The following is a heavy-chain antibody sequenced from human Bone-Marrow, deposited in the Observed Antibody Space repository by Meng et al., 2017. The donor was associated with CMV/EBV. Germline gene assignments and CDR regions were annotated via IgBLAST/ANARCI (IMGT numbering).Heavy chain of an antibody. D-gene: IGHD6-19*01. V-gene: IGHV3-48*03. Sequence: GESLKISCAASGFTFSSYEMNWVRQAPGKGLEWVSYISSSGSSIYYADSVKGRFTISRDNAKISLYLQMNSLRAEDTAVYYCAREYNRIRSGWDYWGQGTLVTVSS. CDR1: GFTFSSYE. J-gene: IGHJ4*02. CDR2: ISSSGSSI. CDR3: AREYNRIRSGWDY.